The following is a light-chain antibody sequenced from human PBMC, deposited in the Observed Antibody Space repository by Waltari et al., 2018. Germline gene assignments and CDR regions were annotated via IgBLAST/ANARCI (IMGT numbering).Light chain of an antibody. CDR3: CSYTSIGPVL. CDR2: EVT. CDR1: SSDVGANNF. J-gene: IGLJ2*01. Sequence: QSALTHPASVSGSPGQSIPISCIGTSSDVGANNFLSWYQQHPGRAPKLMIHEVTKRPSGVSTRFSGSKSGNTASLTISGLQAEDEADYYCCSYTSIGPVLIGGGTKVTVL. V-gene: IGLV2-23*02.